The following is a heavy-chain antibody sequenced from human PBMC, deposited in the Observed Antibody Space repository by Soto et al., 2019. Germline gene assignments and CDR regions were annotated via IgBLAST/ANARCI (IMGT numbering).Heavy chain of an antibody. CDR2: ISSNGSTI. CDR3: ARSSGVGY. V-gene: IGHV3-11*01. CDR1: RFTLRDSY. D-gene: IGHD2-15*01. J-gene: IGHJ4*02. Sequence: LRLSCAASRFTLRDSYMSWIRQAPGKGLEWVSYISSNGSTIYYADSVKGRFTISRDNAKNSLYLQMNSLRAEDTAVYYCARSSGVGYWGQGTLVTVSS.